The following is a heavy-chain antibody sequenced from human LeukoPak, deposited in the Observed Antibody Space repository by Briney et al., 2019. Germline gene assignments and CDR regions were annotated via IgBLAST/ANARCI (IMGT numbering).Heavy chain of an antibody. Sequence: GSLRLSCAASGFTFSSYAMSWIRQPPGKGLEWIGSIYYSGSTYYNPSLKSRVTISVDTSKNQFSLNLSSVTAADTAVYFCARDEGSSYPFDYWXXXXLVTVSS. D-gene: IGHD2-2*01. CDR3: ARDEGSSYPFDY. V-gene: IGHV4-39*07. CDR2: IYYSGST. J-gene: IGHJ4*01. CDR1: GFTFSSYA.